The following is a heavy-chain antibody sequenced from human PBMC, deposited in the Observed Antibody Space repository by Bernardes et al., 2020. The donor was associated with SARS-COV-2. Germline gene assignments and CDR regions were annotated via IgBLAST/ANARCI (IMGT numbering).Heavy chain of an antibody. D-gene: IGHD3-22*01. V-gene: IGHV1-2*02. CDR1: GYTFTGYY. CDR2: INPNSGGT. CDR3: AIPPTNYDRYGMDV. Sequence: ASVKVSCKASGYTFTGYYIHWVRQAPGQGLEWMGWINPNSGGTNYAQKLQDRVTMTRDTSIRTAYMDLRRLRSDDTAVYYCAIPPTNYDRYGMDVWGQGTTVTVSS. J-gene: IGHJ6*02.